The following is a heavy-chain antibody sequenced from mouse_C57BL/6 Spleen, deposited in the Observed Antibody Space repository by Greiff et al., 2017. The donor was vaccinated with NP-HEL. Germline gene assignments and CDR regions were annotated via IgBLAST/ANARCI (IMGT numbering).Heavy chain of an antibody. J-gene: IGHJ1*03. CDR3: ARPLDYDKNFDV. Sequence: QVQLQQSGPELVKPGASVKISCKASGYAFSSSWMNWVKQRPGKGLEWIGRIYPGDGDTNYNGKFKGKATLTADKSSSTAYMQLSSLTSEDSAVYFCARPLDYDKNFDVWGTGTTVTVSS. CDR1: GYAFSSSW. CDR2: IYPGDGDT. V-gene: IGHV1-82*01. D-gene: IGHD2-4*01.